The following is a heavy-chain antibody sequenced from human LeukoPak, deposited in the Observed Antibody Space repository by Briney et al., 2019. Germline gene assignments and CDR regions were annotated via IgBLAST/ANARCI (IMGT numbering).Heavy chain of an antibody. CDR1: GYTFTGYY. CDR2: INPNSGGT. CDR3: ARRRGYSYGLGLDV. J-gene: IGHJ6*02. Sequence: ASVTVSCKASGYTFTGYYMHWVRQAPGQGLEWMGWINPNSGGTNYAQKFQGRVTMTRDTSISTAYMELSRLRSDDTAVYYCARRRGYSYGLGLDVWGQGTTVTVSS. D-gene: IGHD5-18*01. V-gene: IGHV1-2*02.